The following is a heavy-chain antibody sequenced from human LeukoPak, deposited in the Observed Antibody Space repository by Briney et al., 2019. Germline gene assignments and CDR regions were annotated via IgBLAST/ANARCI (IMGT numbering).Heavy chain of an antibody. Sequence: GGSLRLSCAASGFTVSSNYMSWVRQAPGKGLEWVSVIYSGGSTYYADSVKGRFTISRDNSKNTLYLQMSSLRAGDTALYYCAKRRWDSSGYFDYWGQGTLVTVSS. J-gene: IGHJ4*02. D-gene: IGHD3-22*01. CDR2: IYSGGST. CDR1: GFTVSSNY. V-gene: IGHV3-53*01. CDR3: AKRRWDSSGYFDY.